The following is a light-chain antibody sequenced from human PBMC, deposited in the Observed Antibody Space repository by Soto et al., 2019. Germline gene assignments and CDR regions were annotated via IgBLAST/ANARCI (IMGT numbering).Light chain of an antibody. Sequence: DIQMTQSPSSLCTSVGDRVTITCGASKSISRFLNWYQQKQGKAPKLLIYGASTLQSGVPIRFSGSGSGTDFTLTISRLLPEDSATYYCLQSYSTWTFGQGTKVEIK. CDR1: KSISRF. V-gene: IGKV1-39*01. CDR2: GAS. CDR3: LQSYSTWT. J-gene: IGKJ1*01.